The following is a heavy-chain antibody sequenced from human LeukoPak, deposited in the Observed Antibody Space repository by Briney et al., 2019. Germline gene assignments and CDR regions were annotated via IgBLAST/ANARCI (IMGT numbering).Heavy chain of an antibody. D-gene: IGHD3-22*01. CDR1: GFTLSDYY. V-gene: IGHV3-11*01. Sequence: PGGSLRLSCAASGFTLSDYYVHWIRQTPGKGLEWISCISSGGSDKYYADSVKGRFTTSRDNTKEAVYLQMNSLRVDDTATYYCARDSPGVYSSGDYWGQGTLVTVSS. CDR2: ISSGGSDK. CDR3: ARDSPGVYSSGDY. J-gene: IGHJ4*01.